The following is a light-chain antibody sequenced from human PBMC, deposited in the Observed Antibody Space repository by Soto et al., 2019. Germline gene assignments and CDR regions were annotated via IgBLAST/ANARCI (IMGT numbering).Light chain of an antibody. CDR1: EDISSG. V-gene: IGKV3-15*01. CDR2: RAS. Sequence: EIVMTQFPATLSVSPGERATLSCRPSEDISSGLAWFQQKPGQAPRLLIYRASTRATGVPERFTGGGSGTEFNLTISSLQCDDVAVYFCQQYKHWPPWTFGQGTKVEIK. CDR3: QQYKHWPPWT. J-gene: IGKJ1*01.